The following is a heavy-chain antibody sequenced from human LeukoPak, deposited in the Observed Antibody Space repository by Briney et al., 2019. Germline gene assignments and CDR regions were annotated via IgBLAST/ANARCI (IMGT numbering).Heavy chain of an antibody. V-gene: IGHV1-46*01. J-gene: IGHJ4*02. CDR3: ARVAGGGSYTASEDY. Sequence: ASVKVSCKASGYTFTSYYMHWVRQAPGQGLEWMGIINPSGGSTSYAQKFQGRVTMTRDTSTSTVYMELSSLRSEDTAVYYCARVAGGGSYTASEDYWGQGILVTVSS. CDR1: GYTFTSYY. CDR2: INPSGGST. D-gene: IGHD1-26*01.